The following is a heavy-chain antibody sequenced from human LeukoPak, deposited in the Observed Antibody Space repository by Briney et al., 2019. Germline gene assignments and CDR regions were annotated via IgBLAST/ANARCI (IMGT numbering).Heavy chain of an antibody. CDR1: GFTFSSYS. CDR3: ARGTYYYDSSGYYPGNNWFDP. D-gene: IGHD3-22*01. CDR2: ISSSSSYI. J-gene: IGHJ5*02. V-gene: IGHV3-21*01. Sequence: GGSLRLSCAASGFTFSSYSMNWVRQAPGKGLEWVSSISSSSSYIYYADSVKGRFTISRDNAKNSLYLQMNSLRAEDTAVYYCARGTYYYDSSGYYPGNNWFDPWGQGTLVTVSS.